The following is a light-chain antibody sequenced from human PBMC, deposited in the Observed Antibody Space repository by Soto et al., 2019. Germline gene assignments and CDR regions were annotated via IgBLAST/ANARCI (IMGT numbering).Light chain of an antibody. Sequence: DIQMTQSPSSLSASVGDRVTITCRASQCISNYLAWYQQKPGKVPKLLIYAASTLQSGVPSRFSGSGSWTDFTLTISSLQPEDVATYYCQTYNSARWTFGQGTKVEIK. V-gene: IGKV1-27*01. CDR1: QCISNY. CDR2: AAS. CDR3: QTYNSARWT. J-gene: IGKJ1*01.